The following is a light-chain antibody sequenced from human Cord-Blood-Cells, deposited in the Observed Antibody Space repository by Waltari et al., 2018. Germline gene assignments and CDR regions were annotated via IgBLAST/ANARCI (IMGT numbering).Light chain of an antibody. V-gene: IGLV2-8*01. J-gene: IGLJ2*01. CDR3: SSYAGSNRV. CDR2: EVS. CDR1: SSDVGGYHY. Sequence: QSALTQPPSASGSPGQSVTISCTGTSSDVGGYHYVSWYQQHPGKAPKLMFYEVSKRPSGVPDRFSGSKSGNTASLTVSGLQAEDEADYYCSSYAGSNRVFGGGTKLTVL.